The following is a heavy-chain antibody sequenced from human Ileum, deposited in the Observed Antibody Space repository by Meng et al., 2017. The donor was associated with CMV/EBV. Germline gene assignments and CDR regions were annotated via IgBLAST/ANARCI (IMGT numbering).Heavy chain of an antibody. CDR3: ARESELLRFDH. CDR1: GDSVSTNNVA. CDR2: TAYRSKWDY. D-gene: IGHD6-6*01. J-gene: IGHJ4*02. Sequence: QIKLQKSGPGLVKPSQTLSLTCDISGDSVSTNNVAWNWIRQSPLRGLEWLGRTAYRSKWDYEYSVSVKSRITISPDTSKNQFSLQLRSVTPEDTAVYYCARESELLRFDHWGQGTLVTVSS. V-gene: IGHV6-1*01.